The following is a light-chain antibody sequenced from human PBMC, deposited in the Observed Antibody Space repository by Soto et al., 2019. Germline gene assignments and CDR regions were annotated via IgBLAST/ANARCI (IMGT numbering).Light chain of an antibody. CDR1: NSDVGSYNL. CDR3: CSYAGSSTYV. Sequence: QAASVSGSPGQSITISCTGTNSDVGSYNLVSWYQQHPGKAPKFMIYEGSKRPSGVSNRFSGSKSGNTASLTISGLQAEDEADYYCCSYAGSSTYVFGTGTKLTVL. CDR2: EGS. V-gene: IGLV2-23*01. J-gene: IGLJ1*01.